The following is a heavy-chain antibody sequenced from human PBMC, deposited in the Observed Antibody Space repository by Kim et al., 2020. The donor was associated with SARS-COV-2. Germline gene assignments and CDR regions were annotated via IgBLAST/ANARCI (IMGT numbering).Heavy chain of an antibody. Sequence: GGSLRLSCAASGFTFSSYAMSWVRQAPGKGLEWVSAISGSGGSTYYADSVKGRFTISRDNSKNTLYLQMNSLRAEDTAVYYCAKDPQRFLEWLYYFDYWGQGTLVTVSS. J-gene: IGHJ4*02. D-gene: IGHD3-3*01. CDR1: GFTFSSYA. V-gene: IGHV3-23*01. CDR2: ISGSGGST. CDR3: AKDPQRFLEWLYYFDY.